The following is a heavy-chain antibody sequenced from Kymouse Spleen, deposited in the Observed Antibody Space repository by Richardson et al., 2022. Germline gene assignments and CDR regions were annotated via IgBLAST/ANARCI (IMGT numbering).Heavy chain of an antibody. CDR3: ARGGVATHNWFDP. CDR1: GGSFSGYY. D-gene: IGHD5-12*01. V-gene: IGHV4-34*01. J-gene: IGHJ5*02. Sequence: QVQLQQWGAGLLKPSETLSLTCAVYGGSFSGYYWSWIRQPPGKGLEWIGEINHSGSTNYNPSLKSRVTISVDTSKNQFSLKLSSVTAADTAVYYCARGGVATHNWFDPWGQGTLVTVSS. CDR2: INHSGST.